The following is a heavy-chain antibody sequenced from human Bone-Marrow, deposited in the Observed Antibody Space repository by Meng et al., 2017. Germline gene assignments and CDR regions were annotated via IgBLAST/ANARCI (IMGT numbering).Heavy chain of an antibody. CDR2: IIPIFGTA. Sequence: SVKVSCKASGGTFSSYAISWVRQAPGQGLEWMGGIIPIFGTANYAQKFQGRVTITTDESTSTAYMELSSLRSEDTAVYYCARDAERIMITFGGVIAGVWFDPWGQGTLVTVSS. D-gene: IGHD3-16*02. CDR3: ARDAERIMITFGGVIAGVWFDP. J-gene: IGHJ5*02. V-gene: IGHV1-69*05. CDR1: GGTFSSYA.